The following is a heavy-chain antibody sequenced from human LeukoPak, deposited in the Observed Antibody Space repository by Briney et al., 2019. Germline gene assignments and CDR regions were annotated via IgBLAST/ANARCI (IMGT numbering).Heavy chain of an antibody. V-gene: IGHV1-69*04. D-gene: IGHD1-26*01. CDR3: ARDSRVGAYYYYGMDV. Sequence: SVKVSCKASGGTFSSYAISWVRQAPGQGLEWMGRIIPILGIANYAQKFQGRVTITADKSTSTAYMELSSLRSEDTAVYYCARDSRVGAYYYYGMDVWGQGTTVTVSS. CDR2: IIPILGIA. J-gene: IGHJ6*02. CDR1: GGTFSSYA.